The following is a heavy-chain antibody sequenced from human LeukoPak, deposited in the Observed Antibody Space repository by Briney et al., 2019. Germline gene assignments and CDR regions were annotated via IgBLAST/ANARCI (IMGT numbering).Heavy chain of an antibody. Sequence: GGSLRLSYAPSGFTFSSYAMSWVRQAPGKGLEWVAVISGGGGSGTYYADSVRGRFTISRDNSKNTVYLQMNSLRAEDTAIYYCAKAVGSSGYFSRDAFDIWGQGTMVTVSS. CDR2: ISGGGGSGT. CDR3: AKAVGSSGYFSRDAFDI. CDR1: GFTFSSYA. J-gene: IGHJ3*02. V-gene: IGHV3-23*01. D-gene: IGHD3-22*01.